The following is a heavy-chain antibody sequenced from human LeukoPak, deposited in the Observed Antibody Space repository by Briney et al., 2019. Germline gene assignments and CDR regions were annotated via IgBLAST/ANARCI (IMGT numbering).Heavy chain of an antibody. CDR2: ISGNGRT. V-gene: IGHV3-66*02. Sequence: GGSLRLSCAASGFTVSSNYMNWVRQAPGKGLEWVSVISGNGRTFYADSLKGRFTISRDNSKNTLYLQMNSLRAEDTAVYYCATSLGLEDPYYYYYMDVWGKGPRSPSP. D-gene: IGHD1-1*01. J-gene: IGHJ6*03. CDR3: ATSLGLEDPYYYYYMDV. CDR1: GFTVSSNY.